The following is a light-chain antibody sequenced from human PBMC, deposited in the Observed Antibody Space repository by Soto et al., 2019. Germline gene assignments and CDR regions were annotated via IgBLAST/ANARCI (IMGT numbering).Light chain of an antibody. J-gene: IGKJ5*01. V-gene: IGKV3-15*01. CDR3: QQLNSYPIT. Sequence: EIVLTQSPATLSLSPGERATLSCRASQSVKTFLVWYQQRPGQAPRLLIYGASTRATGIPARFSGSGSGTEFTLTISSLQSEDFATYYCQQLNSYPITFGQGTRLEIK. CDR1: QSVKTF. CDR2: GAS.